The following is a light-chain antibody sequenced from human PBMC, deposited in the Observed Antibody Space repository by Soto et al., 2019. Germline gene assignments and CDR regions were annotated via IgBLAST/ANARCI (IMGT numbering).Light chain of an antibody. CDR1: SSDVGGHNY. V-gene: IGLV2-8*01. Sequence: QSALTQPPSASGSPGQSVTISCSGTSSDVGGHNYVSWYQQHPGKAPKLIIYEVSKRPSGVPDRFSGSKSGNTASLTVSGLQAEDEADYYCSSYAGSNNLGVFGGGTKLNVL. CDR2: EVS. J-gene: IGLJ2*01. CDR3: SSYAGSNNLGV.